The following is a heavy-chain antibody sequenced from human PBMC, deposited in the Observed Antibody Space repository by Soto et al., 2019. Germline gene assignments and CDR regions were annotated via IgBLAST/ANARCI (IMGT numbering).Heavy chain of an antibody. CDR1: GFTFSSNS. CDR2: ISSSSSYI. CDR3: ARDIVVVPAAPEAGDDY. J-gene: IGHJ4*02. V-gene: IGHV3-21*01. Sequence: GGSLRISCAASGFTFSSNSMNWVRQAPGKGLEWVSSISSSSSYIYYADSVKGRFTISRDNAKNSLYLQMNSLRAEDTAVYYCARDIVVVPAAPEAGDDYWGLGTLVTVSS. D-gene: IGHD2-2*01.